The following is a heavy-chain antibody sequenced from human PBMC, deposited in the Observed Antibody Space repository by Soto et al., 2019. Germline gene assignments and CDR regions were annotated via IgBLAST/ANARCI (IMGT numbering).Heavy chain of an antibody. CDR3: ARDAGYQLTGAFDI. D-gene: IGHD2-2*01. Sequence: QVQLQESGPGLVKPSETLSLTCTVSGGPISTYYWSWIRQSPGKVLEWIGFISYIRTTQYNPSFKSRVTISVETSKNQFSLSLTSVSAADTAVYYCARDAGYQLTGAFDIWGPGTMVAVAS. V-gene: IGHV4-59*01. J-gene: IGHJ3*02. CDR1: GGPISTYY. CDR2: ISYIRTT.